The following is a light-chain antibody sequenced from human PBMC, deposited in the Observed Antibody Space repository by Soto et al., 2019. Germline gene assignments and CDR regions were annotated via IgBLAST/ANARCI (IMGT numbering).Light chain of an antibody. V-gene: IGKV1-5*03. Sequence: DIQMTQSTSTLSASVGDRVTITCRASQSISSWLAWYQQKPGKAPKLLIYKASSLESGVPSRFSGSGSGTEFTLTISSLQPDDFATYYCQLYNSYWTFGQGTKVEIK. CDR3: QLYNSYWT. CDR1: QSISSW. CDR2: KAS. J-gene: IGKJ1*01.